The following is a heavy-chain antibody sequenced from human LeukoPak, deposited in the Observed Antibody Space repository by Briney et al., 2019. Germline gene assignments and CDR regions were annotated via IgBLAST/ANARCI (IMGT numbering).Heavy chain of an antibody. D-gene: IGHD3-22*01. J-gene: IGHJ5*02. V-gene: IGHV4-39*01. CDR2: IYYSGST. Sequence: PTETLSLTCTVSGGSISSSSYYWGWIRQPPGKGLEWIGSIYYSGSTYYNPSLKSRVTISVDTSKNQFSLKLSSVTAADTAVYYCARYSSGSSNWFDPWGQRTLVTVSS. CDR1: GGSISSSSYY. CDR3: ARYSSGSSNWFDP.